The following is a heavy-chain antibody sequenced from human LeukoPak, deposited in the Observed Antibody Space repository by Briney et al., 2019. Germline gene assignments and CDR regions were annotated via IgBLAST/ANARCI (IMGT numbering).Heavy chain of an antibody. V-gene: IGHV3-13*01. CDR2: VGIAGDT. J-gene: IGHJ3*01. CDR3: AREGRMGTADAFDV. D-gene: IGHD1-14*01. CDR1: GFTFNNYE. Sequence: GGSLRLSCAASGFTFNNYEMHLVRQTAGKGLEWVSAVGIAGDTFYAGSVKGRFSISRDNAESSLFLQMNSLRAGDTAVYYCAREGRMGTADAFDVWGQGTMVTVSS.